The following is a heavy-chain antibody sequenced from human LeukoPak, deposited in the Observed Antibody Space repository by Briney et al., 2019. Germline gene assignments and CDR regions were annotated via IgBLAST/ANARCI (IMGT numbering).Heavy chain of an antibody. Sequence: PGGSLRLSCAASGFTFSSYSMNWVRQAPGKGLEWVSSISSSSSYIYYADSVKGRFTISRDNAKNSLYLQMNSLRAEDTAVYYCAREIVATPFESYYFDYWGQGTLVTVSS. CDR1: GFTFSSYS. CDR2: ISSSSSYI. CDR3: AREIVATPFESYYFDY. J-gene: IGHJ4*02. V-gene: IGHV3-21*01. D-gene: IGHD3-22*01.